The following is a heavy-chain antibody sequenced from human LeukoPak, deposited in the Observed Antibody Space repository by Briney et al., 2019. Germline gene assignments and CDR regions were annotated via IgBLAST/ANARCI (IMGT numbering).Heavy chain of an antibody. V-gene: IGHV3-23*01. CDR1: GFTFSGYA. CDR3: ARDGGYGDYAEGFDY. J-gene: IGHJ4*02. D-gene: IGHD4-17*01. Sequence: GRSLRLSCAASGFTFSGYAMSWVRQAPGKGLEWVSAISDSSGSTYYADFVKGRFTISRDNSKNTLYLQMNSLRAEDTAVYYCARDGGYGDYAEGFDYWGQGTLVTVSS. CDR2: ISDSSGST.